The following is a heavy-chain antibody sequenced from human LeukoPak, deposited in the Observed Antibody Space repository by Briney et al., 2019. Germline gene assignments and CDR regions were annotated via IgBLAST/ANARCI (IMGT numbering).Heavy chain of an antibody. D-gene: IGHD6-13*01. CDR3: ARQVYSSSWSYYFDY. CDR2: IYYSGST. Sequence: SETLSLTCTVSGGSISSYYWSWIRQPPGKGLEWIGYIYYSGSTNYNPSLKSRVTISVDTSKNQFSLKLSSVTAADTAMYYCARQVYSSSWSYYFDYWGQGTLVTVSS. J-gene: IGHJ4*02. V-gene: IGHV4-59*01. CDR1: GGSISSYY.